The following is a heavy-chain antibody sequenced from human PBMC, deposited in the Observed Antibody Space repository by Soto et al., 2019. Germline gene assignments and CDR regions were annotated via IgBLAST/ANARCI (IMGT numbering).Heavy chain of an antibody. V-gene: IGHV3-48*02. CDR1: GFTFSSYS. D-gene: IGHD4-4*01. CDR2: ISSSSSTI. CDR3: ARTVTTPYYYYGMDV. J-gene: IGHJ6*02. Sequence: GGSLRLSCAASGFTFSSYSMNWVRQAPGKGLEWVSYISSSSSTIYYADSVKGRFTISRDNAKNSLYLQMNSLRDEDTAVYYCARTVTTPYYYYGMDVWGQGTTVTVSS.